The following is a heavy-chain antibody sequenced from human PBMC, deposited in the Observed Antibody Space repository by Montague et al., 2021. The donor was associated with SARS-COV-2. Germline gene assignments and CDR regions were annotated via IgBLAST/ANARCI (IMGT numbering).Heavy chain of an antibody. CDR2: IFQSGGI. J-gene: IGHJ3*02. Sequence: SETLSLTCTVSGGSIGGTNYYWDWIRQSPGKGLEWIGNIFQSGGISYNPSLQSRVTIYVATSSNPFFLRLSSVTAADTAVYFCARHPPHSPSGNYLVPGGFDIWGPGTMVTVSS. V-gene: IGHV4-39*01. CDR3: ARHPPHSPSGNYLVPGGFDI. D-gene: IGHD3-10*01. CDR1: GGSIGGTNYY.